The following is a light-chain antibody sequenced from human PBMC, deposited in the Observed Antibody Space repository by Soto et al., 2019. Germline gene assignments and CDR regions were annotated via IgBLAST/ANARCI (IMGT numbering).Light chain of an antibody. CDR2: LEHTGSY. CDR1: SGHSDFT. V-gene: IGLV4-60*03. Sequence: QSVLTQSSSASASLGSSVKLTCTLSSGHSDFTIAWHQQQPGKAPRYLMKLEHTGSYNKGSEVPDRFSGYTSGADRHLTISNLQSEDEGDYYRETLDSNTRVFGGGTKVTVL. CDR3: ETLDSNTRV. J-gene: IGLJ3*02.